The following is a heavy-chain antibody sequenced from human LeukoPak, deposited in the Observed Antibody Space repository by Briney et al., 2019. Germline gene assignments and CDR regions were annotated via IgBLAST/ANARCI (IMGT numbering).Heavy chain of an antibody. V-gene: IGHV3-23*01. CDR3: AKREKGTTGRFFDY. J-gene: IGHJ4*02. D-gene: IGHD4-17*01. Sequence: GGSLRLSCAASGFTFTNYAMTWVRQAPGKGLEWVSGISEGVGNTYYADSVRGRFTISRDHSKNTLYLQMNSLRAEDTALYYCAKREKGTTGRFFDYWGQGTLVTVSS. CDR1: GFTFTNYA. CDR2: ISEGVGNT.